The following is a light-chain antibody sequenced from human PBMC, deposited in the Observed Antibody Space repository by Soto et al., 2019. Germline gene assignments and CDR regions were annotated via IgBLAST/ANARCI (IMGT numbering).Light chain of an antibody. J-gene: IGKJ1*01. CDR3: QQYNSYSWT. Sequence: DIQMTQSPSTLSASVGDRVTITCRASQSISYWLAWYQQKPGKAPKVLISDATTLESGVPSRFSGSGSGTEFTLTISSLQPDDFATYYCQQYNSYSWTFGQGTKVDI. CDR1: QSISYW. V-gene: IGKV1-5*01. CDR2: DAT.